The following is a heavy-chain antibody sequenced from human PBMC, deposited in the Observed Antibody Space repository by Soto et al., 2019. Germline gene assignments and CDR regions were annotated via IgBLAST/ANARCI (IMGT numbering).Heavy chain of an antibody. D-gene: IGHD3-22*01. V-gene: IGHV4-39*01. CDR3: ARTLPYYDSSGYYYGSFDY. Sequence: SETLSLTCTVSGGSISSSSYYWGWIRQPPGKGLEWIGSIYYSGSTYYNPSLKSRVTISVDTSKNQFSLKLSSVTAADTAVYYCARTLPYYDSSGYYYGSFDYWGQGTLVTVSS. CDR1: GGSISSSSYY. CDR2: IYYSGST. J-gene: IGHJ4*02.